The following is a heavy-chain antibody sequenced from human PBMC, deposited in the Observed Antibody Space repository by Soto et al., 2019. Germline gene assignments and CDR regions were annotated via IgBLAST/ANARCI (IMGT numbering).Heavy chain of an antibody. CDR3: ARVMTPNYDFWSGYYIGVWYFDY. Sequence: GQSQKISCKRSGYSFTSYWISWERQKPGKGLEWMGIIYPGDSDTRYSPSFQGQVTISADKSISTAYLQWSSLKASDTAMYYCARVMTPNYDFWSGYYIGVWYFDYWGQGTLVTVSS. CDR2: IYPGDSDT. V-gene: IGHV5-51*01. D-gene: IGHD3-3*01. CDR1: GYSFTSYW. J-gene: IGHJ4*02.